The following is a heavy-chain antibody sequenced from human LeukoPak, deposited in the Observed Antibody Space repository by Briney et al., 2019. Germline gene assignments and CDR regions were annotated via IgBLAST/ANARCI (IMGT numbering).Heavy chain of an antibody. J-gene: IGHJ4*02. CDR3: AREVVSGGNCFFDY. CDR2: IHYSEYSGRISS. V-gene: IGHV4-61*01. CDR1: GGSISSSSYY. D-gene: IGHD2-15*01. Sequence: PSETLSLTCTVSGGSISSSSYYWSWIRQLPGKGLEWIGYIHYSEYSGRISSDYNPSLMSRVTISVDTSKKQFSLKLSSVTAADTAVYYCAREVVSGGNCFFDYWGQGTLVTASP.